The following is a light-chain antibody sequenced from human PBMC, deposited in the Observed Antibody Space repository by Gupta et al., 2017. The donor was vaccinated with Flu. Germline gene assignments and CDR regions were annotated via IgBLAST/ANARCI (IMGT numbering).Light chain of an antibody. CDR1: SSDVGRSNS. J-gene: IGLJ1*01. CDR2: DVT. Sequence: QSALTQPASVSGSPGQSITIPCTGTSSDVGRSNSVSWSQQHPGKAPKLIIYDVTNRPSGVSSRFSGSKSGNTASLTISGLEAEDESDYFCSSYTSTNTFYVFGTGTKVTVL. V-gene: IGLV2-14*03. CDR3: SSYTSTNTFYV.